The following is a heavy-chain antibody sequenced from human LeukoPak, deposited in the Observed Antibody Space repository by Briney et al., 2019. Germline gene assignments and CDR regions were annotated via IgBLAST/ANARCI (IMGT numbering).Heavy chain of an antibody. CDR3: ARGHNFGFDY. V-gene: IGHV6-1*01. CDR1: GDSVSSNTVA. J-gene: IGHJ4*02. Sequence: SQTLSLTCAISGDSVSSNTVAWNWIRQSPSRGLEWLGRTYYRSKWYNNYAVAVKSRITINPDTSKNQVSLQLNPVTPEDTAAYYCARGHNFGFDYWGQGTLVTVSS. D-gene: IGHD1-1*01. CDR2: TYYRSKWYN.